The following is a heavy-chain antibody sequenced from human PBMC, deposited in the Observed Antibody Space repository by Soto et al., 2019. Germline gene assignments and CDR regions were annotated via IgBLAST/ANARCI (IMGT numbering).Heavy chain of an antibody. CDR1: GYTFTSYG. J-gene: IGHJ4*02. CDR2: VSPNNGDT. CDR3: SRFGAYGSH. Sequence: QVQLVQSGPEVQKPGASVRVSCKTSGYTFTSYGISWVRQAPGQGLEWMGRVSPNNGDTYYAQKFQGRVTMTTDTSTSTVYICPTSLTSDDTAIYFCSRFGAYGSHWGQGTLVTVSS. V-gene: IGHV1-18*04. D-gene: IGHD3-10*01.